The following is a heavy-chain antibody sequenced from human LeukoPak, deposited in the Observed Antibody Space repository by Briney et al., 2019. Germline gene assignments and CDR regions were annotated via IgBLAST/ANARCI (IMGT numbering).Heavy chain of an antibody. CDR1: GFSFSSYG. CDR3: AKDRITGSYYYYYMDV. CDR2: LRYGGSDK. V-gene: IGHV3-30*02. J-gene: IGHJ6*03. D-gene: IGHD1-20*01. Sequence: GGSLRLSCAASGFSFSSYGMHWVRQVPGRGLEGVAFLRYGGSDKDYADSVKGRFTISRDNSKNTLYLQMNSLRAEDTAVYYCAKDRITGSYYYYYMDVWGKGTTVTVSS.